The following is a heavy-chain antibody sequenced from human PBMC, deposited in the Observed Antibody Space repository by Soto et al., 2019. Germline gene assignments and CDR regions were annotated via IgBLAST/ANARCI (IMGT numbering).Heavy chain of an antibody. Sequence: SETLSLTCAVYGGSFSGYYWSWIRQPPGKGLEWIGEINHSGSTNYNPSLKSRVTISVDASKNQFSLKLSSVTAADTAVYYCARVTVVVAATFLYYYYGMDVWGQGTTVTVSS. CDR1: GGSFSGYY. CDR3: ARVTVVVAATFLYYYYGMDV. V-gene: IGHV4-34*01. J-gene: IGHJ6*02. CDR2: INHSGST. D-gene: IGHD2-15*01.